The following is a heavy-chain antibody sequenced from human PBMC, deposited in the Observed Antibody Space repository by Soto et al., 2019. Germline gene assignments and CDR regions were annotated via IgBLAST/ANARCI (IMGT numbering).Heavy chain of an antibody. J-gene: IGHJ3*02. CDR2: ISAYNGNT. CDR3: ARATIYSSGWYDAFDI. V-gene: IGHV1-18*01. D-gene: IGHD6-19*01. CDR1: GYTFTSYG. Sequence: GASVKVSCKASGYTFTSYGISWVRQAPGQGLEWMGWISAYNGNTNYAQKLQGRVTMTTDTSTSTAYMELRGLRSDDTAVYYCARATIYSSGWYDAFDIWGQGTMVTVSS.